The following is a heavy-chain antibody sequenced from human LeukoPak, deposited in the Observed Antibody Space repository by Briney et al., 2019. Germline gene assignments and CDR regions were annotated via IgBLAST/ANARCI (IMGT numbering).Heavy chain of an antibody. CDR2: IYYSGST. Sequence: PSQTLSLTCTVSGGSISSGDYYWSWIRQPPGKGLEWIGYIYYSGSTHYNPSLKSRVTISVDTSKNQFSLKLSSVTAADTAVYYCARRYYDILTGYYAFDYWGQGTLVTVSS. CDR3: ARRYYDILTGYYAFDY. D-gene: IGHD3-9*01. J-gene: IGHJ4*02. CDR1: GGSISSGDYY. V-gene: IGHV4-30-4*01.